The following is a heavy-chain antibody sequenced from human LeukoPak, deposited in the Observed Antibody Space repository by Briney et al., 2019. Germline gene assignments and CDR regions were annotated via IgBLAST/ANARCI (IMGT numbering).Heavy chain of an antibody. D-gene: IGHD2-15*01. Sequence: SETLSLTCTVSGGSISSGDYYWSWIRQPPGKGLEWIGYIYYSGSTYYNPSLKSRVTISVDTSKNQFSLKLSSVTAADTAVYYCARAACSGGSCYPPSRYFDYWGQGTLVTVSS. CDR2: IYYSGST. J-gene: IGHJ4*02. V-gene: IGHV4-30-4*01. CDR1: GGSISSGDYY. CDR3: ARAACSGGSCYPPSRYFDY.